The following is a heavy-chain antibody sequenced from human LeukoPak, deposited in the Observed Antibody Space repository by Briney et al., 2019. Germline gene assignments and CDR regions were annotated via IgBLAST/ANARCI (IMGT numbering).Heavy chain of an antibody. V-gene: IGHV3-9*03. CDR2: INWNSGSI. Sequence: GGSLRLSCAASGFTFDDYAMHWVRQAPGKGLEWVSSINWNSGSIGYADSVKGRFTISRDNAKNSLYLQMNSLGAEDMALYYCAKGYSGSYYSPPTFDYWGQGTLVTVSS. J-gene: IGHJ4*02. CDR3: AKGYSGSYYSPPTFDY. CDR1: GFTFDDYA. D-gene: IGHD1-26*01.